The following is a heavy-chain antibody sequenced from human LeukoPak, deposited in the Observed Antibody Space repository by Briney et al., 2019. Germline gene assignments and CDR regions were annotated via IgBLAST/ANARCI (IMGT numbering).Heavy chain of an antibody. CDR1: GGSFSGYY. CDR3: ASAPGYCSSTSCYSYYYYGMDV. J-gene: IGHJ6*02. Sequence: SETLSLTCAVYGGSFSGYYWSWIRQPPGKGLEWIGEINHSGSTNYNPSLKSRVTISVDTSKNQFSLKLSSVTAADTAVYYCASAPGYCSSTSCYSYYYYGMDVWGQGTTVTVSS. CDR2: INHSGST. V-gene: IGHV4-34*01. D-gene: IGHD2-2*02.